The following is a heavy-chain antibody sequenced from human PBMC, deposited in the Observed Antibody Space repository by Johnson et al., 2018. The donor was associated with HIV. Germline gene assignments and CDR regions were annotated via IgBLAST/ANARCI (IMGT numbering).Heavy chain of an antibody. Sequence: QVQLVESGGGVVQPGGSLRLSCAASGFTFSSYGMHWVRQAPGKGLEWVAFIRYDGGNKSYADSVKGRFTISRDNSKNTQYLQMNSLRAEDTAVYYCAKDRGLSAFDIWGQGTMVTVSS. J-gene: IGHJ3*02. V-gene: IGHV3-30*02. CDR1: GFTFSSYG. CDR3: AKDRGLSAFDI. CDR2: IRYDGGNK. D-gene: IGHD3-10*01.